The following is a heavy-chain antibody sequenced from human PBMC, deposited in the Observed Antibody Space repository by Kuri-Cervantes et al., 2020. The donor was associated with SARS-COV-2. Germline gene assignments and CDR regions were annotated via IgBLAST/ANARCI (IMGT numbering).Heavy chain of an antibody. J-gene: IGHJ4*02. D-gene: IGHD2-15*01. CDR1: GFTFSSYG. Sequence: GGSLRLSCAASGFTFSSYGMHWVRQAPGKGLEWVAVISYDGSNKYYADSVRGRFTISRDNSKNTLYLQMNSLRAEDTAVYYCAKALRVVVVAATDLFDHWGQGTLVTVSS. V-gene: IGHV3-30*18. CDR3: AKALRVVVVAATDLFDH. CDR2: ISYDGSNK.